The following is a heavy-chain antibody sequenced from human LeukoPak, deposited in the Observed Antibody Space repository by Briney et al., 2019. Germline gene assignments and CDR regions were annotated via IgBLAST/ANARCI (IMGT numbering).Heavy chain of an antibody. Sequence: KPSETLSLTCTVSGGSTSSYYWSWIRQPPGKGLEWIGYISYSGSTNYNPSLKSRVTISVDTSKSQFSLKLSPVTAADTAVYYCVRGIRYSYVGPWGQGTLVTVSS. CDR1: GGSTSSYY. D-gene: IGHD5-18*01. CDR2: ISYSGST. J-gene: IGHJ5*02. CDR3: VRGIRYSYVGP. V-gene: IGHV4-59*01.